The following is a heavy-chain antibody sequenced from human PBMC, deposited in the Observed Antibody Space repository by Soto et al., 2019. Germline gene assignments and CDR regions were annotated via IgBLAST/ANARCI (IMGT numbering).Heavy chain of an antibody. CDR1: VGSFSGDN. V-gene: IGHV4-34*01. CDR3: GRGYSGYDLVYYYMDV. Sequence: ETLSLTSLVYVGSFSGDNWSWIRQPPGKGLEWIGEINHSGSTNYNPSLKSRVTISVDTSKNQFSLKLSSVTAADTAVYYCGRGYSGYDLVYYYMDVWSKGTTVTVSS. J-gene: IGHJ6*03. D-gene: IGHD5-12*01. CDR2: INHSGST.